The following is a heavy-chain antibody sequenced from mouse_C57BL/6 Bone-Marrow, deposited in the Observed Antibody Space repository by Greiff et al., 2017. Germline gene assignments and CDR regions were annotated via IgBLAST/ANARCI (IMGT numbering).Heavy chain of an antibody. CDR3: ARLHFDC. CDR2: IYPGSGNT. J-gene: IGHJ2*01. V-gene: IGHV1-76*01. Sequence: QVQLKESGAELVRPGASVKLSCKASGYTFTDYYINWVKQRPGQGLEWIGRIYPGSGNTYYKEKFKGKATLTAEKSSSTAYMQLSSLTSEDSAVYFCARLHFDCWGQGTTLTVSS. CDR1: GYTFTDYY.